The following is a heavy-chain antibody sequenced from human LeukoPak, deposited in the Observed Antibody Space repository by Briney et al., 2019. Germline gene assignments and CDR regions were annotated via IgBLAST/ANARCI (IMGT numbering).Heavy chain of an antibody. D-gene: IGHD4-23*01. CDR2: IKSKTDGGTT. CDR1: RFILSNAY. CDR3: TSEEDDYRGRTGY. Sequence: GGSLRLSCAASRFILSNAYIMWVRQAPGKGVEWVGRIKSKTDGGTTDYAAPVKDRFTISRDDSKNALYLQMRSLKTEDTAVYYCTSEEDDYRGRTGYWGQGTLVTVSS. J-gene: IGHJ4*02. V-gene: IGHV3-15*01.